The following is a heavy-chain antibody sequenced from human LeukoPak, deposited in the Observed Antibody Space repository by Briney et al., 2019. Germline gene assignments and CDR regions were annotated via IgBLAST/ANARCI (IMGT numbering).Heavy chain of an antibody. CDR2: IDPSDSYT. CDR3: ARHRGTYSNDPDDAFDI. D-gene: IGHD2/OR15-2a*01. V-gene: IGHV5-10-1*01. CDR1: GYSFTSYW. J-gene: IGHJ3*02. Sequence: GESLKISCKGSGYSFTSYWISWVRQMPGKGLEWMGRIDPSDSYTNYSPSFQGHVTISADKSISTAYLQWSSLKASDTAMYYCARHRGTYSNDPDDAFDIWGQGTMVTVSS.